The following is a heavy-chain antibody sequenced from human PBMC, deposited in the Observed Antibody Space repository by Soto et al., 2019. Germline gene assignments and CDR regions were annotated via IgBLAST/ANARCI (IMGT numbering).Heavy chain of an antibody. CDR2: INPTSGGT. D-gene: IGHD4-17*01. J-gene: IGHJ4*02. Sequence: ASVKVSCKTSGYTFAAYYIHWIRQAPGQGLEWMGWINPTSGGTVFAQNFQDRVTMTRDTSISTAYMELRRLNSDDTAVYYCARDPDYGDYWGYFFDSWGQGTPVTVSS. V-gene: IGHV1-2*02. CDR1: GYTFAAYY. CDR3: ARDPDYGDYWGYFFDS.